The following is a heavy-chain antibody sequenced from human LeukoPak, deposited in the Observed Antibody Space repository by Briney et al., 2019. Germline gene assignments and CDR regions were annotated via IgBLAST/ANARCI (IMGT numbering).Heavy chain of an antibody. CDR1: EFTFSSYS. J-gene: IGHJ4*02. CDR3: ARGSLVKQPQGWGV. V-gene: IGHV3-21*01. Sequence: GGSLRLSCAASEFTFSSYSMNWVRQAPGKGLEWVSSISSSSSSIYYADSVKGRFTISRDNAKNSLFLQMDSLRAEDTAVYYCARGSLVKQPQGWGVWGQGTLVIVSS. D-gene: IGHD3-10*01. CDR2: ISSSSSSI.